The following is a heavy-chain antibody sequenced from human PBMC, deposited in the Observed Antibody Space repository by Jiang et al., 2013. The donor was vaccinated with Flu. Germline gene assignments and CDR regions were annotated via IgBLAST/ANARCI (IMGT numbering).Heavy chain of an antibody. Sequence: ISSYYWSWIRQPHGRDWSGLGISITVGGTKYNPYPSKSRVTISVDTSKNQFSLKLSSVTAADTAVYYCARIREGLALNAFDIWGQGTMVTVSS. V-gene: IGHV4-59*01. J-gene: IGHJ3*02. CDR1: ISSYY. CDR2: SITVGGT. D-gene: IGHD3-3*01. CDR3: ARIREGLALNAFDI.